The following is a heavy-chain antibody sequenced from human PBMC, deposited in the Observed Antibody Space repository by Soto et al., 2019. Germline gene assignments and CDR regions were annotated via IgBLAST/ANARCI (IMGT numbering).Heavy chain of an antibody. CDR3: ARVVRVQYYYYGMDV. J-gene: IGHJ6*02. CDR2: INPNSGGT. Sequence: GASVKVSCKASGYTFINFDISWVRQAAGQGLEWLGWINPNSGGTNYAKKFQGRVTMTRDTSISTAYMELSRLRSDDTAVYYCARVVRVQYYYYGMDVWGQGTTVTVSS. V-gene: IGHV1-2*02. D-gene: IGHD3-10*01. CDR1: GYTFINFD.